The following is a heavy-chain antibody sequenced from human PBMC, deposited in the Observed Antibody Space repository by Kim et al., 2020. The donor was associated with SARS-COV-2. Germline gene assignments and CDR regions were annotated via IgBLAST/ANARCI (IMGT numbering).Heavy chain of an antibody. J-gene: IGHJ6*02. CDR2: IYYSGST. CDR3: ARPLADGMDG. Sequence: SETLSLTCTVSGGSISSSSYYWGWIRQPPGKGLEWIGSIYYSGSTYYNPSLKSRVTISVDTSKNQFSLKLSSVTAADTAVYYCARPLADGMDGWGQGTTVTVSS. CDR1: GGSISSSSYY. V-gene: IGHV4-39*01.